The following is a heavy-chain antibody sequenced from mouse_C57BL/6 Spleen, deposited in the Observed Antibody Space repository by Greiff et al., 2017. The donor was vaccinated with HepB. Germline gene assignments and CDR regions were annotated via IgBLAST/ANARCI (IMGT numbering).Heavy chain of an antibody. Sequence: VNLMESGAELVRPGTSVKVSCKASGYAFTNYLIEWVKQRPGQGLEWIGVINPGSGGTNYNEKFKGKATLTADKSSSTAYMQLSSLTSEDSAVYFCAKQLRLRGFAYWGQGTLVTVSA. J-gene: IGHJ3*01. CDR3: AKQLRLRGFAY. D-gene: IGHD3-2*02. CDR1: GYAFTNYL. V-gene: IGHV1-54*01. CDR2: INPGSGGT.